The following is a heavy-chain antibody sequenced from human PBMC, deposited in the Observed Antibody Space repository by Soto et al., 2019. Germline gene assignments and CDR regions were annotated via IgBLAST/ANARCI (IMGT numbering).Heavy chain of an antibody. CDR2: IYATGTT. Sequence: PSETLSLTCTVSGASISGFYWSWIRKSAGKGLEWIGRIYATGTTDYNPSLKSRVMMSVDMSKKQFSLKLRSVTAADTAVYYCVRDGTKTLRDWFDPWGQGISVTAPQ. CDR3: VRDGTKTLRDWFDP. D-gene: IGHD1-1*01. V-gene: IGHV4-4*07. CDR1: GASISGFY. J-gene: IGHJ5*02.